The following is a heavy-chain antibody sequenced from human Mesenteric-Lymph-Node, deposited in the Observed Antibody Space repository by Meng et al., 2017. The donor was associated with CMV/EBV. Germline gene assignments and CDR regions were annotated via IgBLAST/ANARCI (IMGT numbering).Heavy chain of an antibody. CDR2: IRSKANSYAT. J-gene: IGHJ4*02. D-gene: IGHD6-19*01. Sequence: AASGFTFSGSAMHWVRQASGKGLEWVGRIRSKANSYATAYAASVKGRFTISRDDSKNTAYLQMNSLKTEDTAVYYCTGSIAVAGCDYWGQGTLVTVSS. CDR3: TGSIAVAGCDY. CDR1: GFTFSGSA. V-gene: IGHV3-73*01.